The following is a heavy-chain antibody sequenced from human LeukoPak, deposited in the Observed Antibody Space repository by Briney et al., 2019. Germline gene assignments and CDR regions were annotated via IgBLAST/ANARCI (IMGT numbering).Heavy chain of an antibody. Sequence: GGSLRLSCAASGLTFSNYWMTWVRQAPGKGLEWVANIKQDGSEKYYVDSVKGRFTISRDNAKNTLYLQMNSLRAEDTAVYYCVREYSSGWSENDYWGQGTLVTVSS. CDR3: VREYSSGWSENDY. CDR1: GLTFSNYW. J-gene: IGHJ4*02. V-gene: IGHV3-7*01. D-gene: IGHD6-19*01. CDR2: IKQDGSEK.